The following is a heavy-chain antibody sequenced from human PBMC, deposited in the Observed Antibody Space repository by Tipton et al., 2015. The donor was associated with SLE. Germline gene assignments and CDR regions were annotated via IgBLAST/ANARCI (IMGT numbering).Heavy chain of an antibody. V-gene: IGHV3-23*01. CDR3: AKWHDGMDV. CDR2: ISGSGGST. Sequence: SLRLSCAASGFTFRNHEMNWVRQAPGKGLEWVSTISGSGGSTYYADSVKGRFTISRDNSKNTLYLQMNSLRAEDTAVYYCAKWHDGMDVWGQGTTVTVSS. CDR1: GFTFRNHE. J-gene: IGHJ6*02.